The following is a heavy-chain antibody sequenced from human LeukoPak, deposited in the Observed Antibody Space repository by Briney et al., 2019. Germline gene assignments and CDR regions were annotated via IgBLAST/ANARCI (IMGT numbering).Heavy chain of an antibody. Sequence: GGSLRPSCAASGFTFSSYAMSWIRQAPGKGLEWVSYISSSGSTIYYADSMKGRFTISRDNAKNSLYLQMNSLRAEDTAVYYCACLDSYYYDSSGYYPSDAFDIWGQGTMVTVSS. V-gene: IGHV3-11*01. J-gene: IGHJ3*02. CDR2: ISSSGSTI. CDR1: GFTFSSYA. D-gene: IGHD3-22*01. CDR3: ACLDSYYYDSSGYYPSDAFDI.